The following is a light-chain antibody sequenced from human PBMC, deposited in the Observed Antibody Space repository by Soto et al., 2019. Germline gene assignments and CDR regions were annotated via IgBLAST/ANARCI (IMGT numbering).Light chain of an antibody. J-gene: IGKJ2*01. CDR2: AAS. V-gene: IGKV1-9*01. Sequence: DIQLTQSPSFLSASVGDRVTITCLASQGISSYLAWYQQKPGKAPKLLIYAASTLQSGVPSRFSGGGSGTEFTLTIASLQPEDFASYYCQQFNAYPLTFGQGTKLEIK. CDR3: QQFNAYPLT. CDR1: QGISSY.